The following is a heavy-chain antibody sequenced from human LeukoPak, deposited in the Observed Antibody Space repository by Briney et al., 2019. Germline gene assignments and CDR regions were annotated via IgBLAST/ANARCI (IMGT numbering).Heavy chain of an antibody. J-gene: IGHJ3*02. CDR2: ISWNSGSI. Sequence: GGSLRLSCAASGFTFDDYAMHWVRQAPGKGLEWVSGISWNSGSIGYADSVKGRFTISRDNAKNSLYLQMNSLRAEDTALYYRAKEQTDAFDIWGQGTMVTVSS. CDR1: GFTFDDYA. CDR3: AKEQTDAFDI. V-gene: IGHV3-9*01.